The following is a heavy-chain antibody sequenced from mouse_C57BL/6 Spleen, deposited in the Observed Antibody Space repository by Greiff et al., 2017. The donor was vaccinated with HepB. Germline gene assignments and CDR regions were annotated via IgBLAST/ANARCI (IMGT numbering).Heavy chain of an antibody. D-gene: IGHD3-1*01. Sequence: QVQLQQPGAELVKPGASVKLSCKASGYTFTSYWMHWVKQRPGQGLEWIGMIHPNSGSTNYNEKFKSKATLTVDKSSSTAYMQLSSLTSEDSAVYDSARWGYEGHFDYWGQGTTLTVSS. CDR3: ARWGYEGHFDY. CDR1: GYTFTSYW. V-gene: IGHV1-64*01. J-gene: IGHJ2*01. CDR2: IHPNSGST.